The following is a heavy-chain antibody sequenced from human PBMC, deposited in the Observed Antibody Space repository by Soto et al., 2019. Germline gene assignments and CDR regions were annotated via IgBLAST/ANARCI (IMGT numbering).Heavy chain of an antibody. CDR2: INAGNGDT. CDR3: ARGYDYWSGYYSVFERPEMDV. V-gene: IGHV1-3*01. D-gene: IGHD3-3*01. CDR1: GYSFISYA. J-gene: IGHJ6*02. Sequence: ASVKVSCKASGYSFISYAMHWVRQAPGQRLEWMGWINAGNGDTKYSQKFQGRVTITRDTSASTAYMELSSLRSEDTAVYYCARGYDYWSGYYSVFERPEMDVWGQGTTVTVSS.